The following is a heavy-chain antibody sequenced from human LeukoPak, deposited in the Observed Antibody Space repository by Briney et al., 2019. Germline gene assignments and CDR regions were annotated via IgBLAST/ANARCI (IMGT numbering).Heavy chain of an antibody. V-gene: IGHV4-39*01. CDR3: ARRGYSYGGFDY. J-gene: IGHJ4*02. CDR2: IYYSGST. Sequence: PSETLSLTCTVSGGSISSSSYYWGWIRQPPGKGLEWIGSIYYSGSTHYNPSLKSRVTISVDTSKNQFSLKLSSVTAADTAVYYCARRGYSYGGFDYWGQGTLVTVSS. CDR1: GGSISSSSYY. D-gene: IGHD5-18*01.